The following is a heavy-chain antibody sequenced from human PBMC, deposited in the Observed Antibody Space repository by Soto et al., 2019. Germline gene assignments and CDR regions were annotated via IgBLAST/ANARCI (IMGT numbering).Heavy chain of an antibody. J-gene: IGHJ5*02. V-gene: IGHV4-39*01. Sequence: SETLSLTCSVSGGSINNTNYSWVWIRQPPGKGLEWIGMIYYNGRTYYSASIKSRVTISVDPSKSQISLKVTSVTAADSDVYYCARSGERGDRGDWFDPWGHGTLV. CDR2: IYYNGRT. CDR1: GGSINNTNYS. D-gene: IGHD3-10*01. CDR3: ARSGERGDRGDWFDP.